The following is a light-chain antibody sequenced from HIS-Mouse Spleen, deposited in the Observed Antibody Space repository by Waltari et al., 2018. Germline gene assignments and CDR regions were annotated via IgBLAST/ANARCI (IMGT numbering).Light chain of an antibody. V-gene: IGKV4-1*01. J-gene: IGKJ4*01. CDR3: QQYYSTPLT. Sequence: DIVMTQSPDSLAVSLGERATINCKSSQSVLYSSNHKNYLAWYQQKPGQPPKLLIYWASTRESGVPDRFSGSGSGTDFTLTISSLQAEDVAVYYCQQYYSTPLTFGGGTKVEI. CDR1: QSVLYSSNHKNY. CDR2: WAS.